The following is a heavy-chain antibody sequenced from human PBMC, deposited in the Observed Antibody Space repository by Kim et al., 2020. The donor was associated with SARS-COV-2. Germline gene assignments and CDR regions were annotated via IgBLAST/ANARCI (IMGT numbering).Heavy chain of an antibody. V-gene: IGHV3-23*01. CDR3: AKDLQFGVPGGD. Sequence: GGSLRLSCEASGFTFSNYAMTWVRQAPGKGLEWVSVIGDGAGDRKFYANSVKGRFSISRDNSKNTVYLQMNNLRVEDTAVYYCAKDLQFGVPGGDWGQGTLVTVSS. J-gene: IGHJ4*02. CDR1: GFTFSNYA. CDR2: IGDGAGDRK. D-gene: IGHD3-10*02.